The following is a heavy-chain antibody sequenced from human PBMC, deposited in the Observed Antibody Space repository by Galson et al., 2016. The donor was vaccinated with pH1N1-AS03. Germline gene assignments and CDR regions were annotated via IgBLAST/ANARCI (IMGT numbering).Heavy chain of an antibody. Sequence: QSGAEVKKPGESLKIPCKGSENSFARHWIAWVRQMPGKGLESMGIIYPTDSDTRYSPSFQGRVTISADKSTDTAYLQWNNLKASDTATYYCARRPHSSVWRYGMGVWGQGTTVIVSS. D-gene: IGHD6-19*01. CDR3: ARRPHSSVWRYGMGV. J-gene: IGHJ6*02. CDR1: ENSFARHW. CDR2: IYPTDSDT. V-gene: IGHV5-51*01.